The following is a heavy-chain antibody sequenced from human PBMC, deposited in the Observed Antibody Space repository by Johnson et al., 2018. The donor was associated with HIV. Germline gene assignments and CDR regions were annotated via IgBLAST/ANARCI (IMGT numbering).Heavy chain of an antibody. CDR1: GFTFSDYY. CDR3: ARAYTYGAFDI. V-gene: IGHV3-11*04. J-gene: IGHJ3*02. D-gene: IGHD5-18*01. CDR2: ISGSGGTT. Sequence: QVQLVESGGGLVKPGGSLRLSCAASGFTFSDYYMSWIRQAPGKGLEWVSAISGSGGTTYHADSVKGRFIISRDNSKSTLYLQMNSLRAEDTAVYYCARAYTYGAFDIWGQGTMVTVSS.